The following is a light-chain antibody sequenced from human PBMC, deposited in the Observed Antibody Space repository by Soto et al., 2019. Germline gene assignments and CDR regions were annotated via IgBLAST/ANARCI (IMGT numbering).Light chain of an antibody. CDR1: QRIGSF. J-gene: IGKJ5*01. V-gene: IGKV3-11*01. CDR2: DAS. CDR3: QQRSSWPIT. Sequence: EIVLTQSPATLSLSPWERATFSCRASQRIGSFLAWYHQKPGQAPRLLIYDASNRATGIPARFSGSGSGTDFTLTISSLEPEDFAVYYCQQRSSWPITFGQGTRLEIK.